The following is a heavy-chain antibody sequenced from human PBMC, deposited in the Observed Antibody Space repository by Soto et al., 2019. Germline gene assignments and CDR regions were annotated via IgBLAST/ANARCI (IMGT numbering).Heavy chain of an antibody. CDR1: GYTITTYN. CDR2: VNPNTGET. CDR3: ARQGSQYGSGNYLH. D-gene: IGHD3-10*01. V-gene: IGHV1-8*01. J-gene: IGHJ4*02. Sequence: QVQLVQSGAEVKKPGASVKVSCKASGYTITTYNINWVRQAPGQGLEWMGWVNPNTGETGSTEKFEGRVSMTRDISEATAYMELSSLTSDDTGVYYCARQGSQYGSGNYLHWGQGTLVTVSS.